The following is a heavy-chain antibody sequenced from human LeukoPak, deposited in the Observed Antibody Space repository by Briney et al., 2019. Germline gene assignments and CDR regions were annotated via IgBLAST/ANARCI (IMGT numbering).Heavy chain of an antibody. CDR2: ISGSGGST. Sequence: GGSLRLSCAASGFTFSSYSMNWVRQAPGKGLEWVSAISGSGGSTYYADSVKGRFTISRDNSKNTLYLQMNSLRAEDTAVYYCATFSTLAADDYWGQGTLVTVSS. CDR3: ATFSTLAADDY. D-gene: IGHD6-25*01. V-gene: IGHV3-23*01. J-gene: IGHJ4*02. CDR1: GFTFSSYS.